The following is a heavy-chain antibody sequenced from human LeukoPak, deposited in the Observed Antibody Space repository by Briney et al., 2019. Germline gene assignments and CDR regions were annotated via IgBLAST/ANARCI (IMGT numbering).Heavy chain of an antibody. CDR1: GFTFDDYG. CDR2: INWNGGST. D-gene: IGHD1-26*01. V-gene: IGHV3-20*04. J-gene: IGHJ4*02. CDR3: ARGGSYSWGYYFDY. Sequence: GGSLRLSCAASGFTFDDYGMSWVRQAPGKGLEWVSGINWNGGSTGYADSVKGRFTISRDNAKSSLYLQMNSLRAEDTALYYCARGGSYSWGYYFDYWGQGTLVTVSS.